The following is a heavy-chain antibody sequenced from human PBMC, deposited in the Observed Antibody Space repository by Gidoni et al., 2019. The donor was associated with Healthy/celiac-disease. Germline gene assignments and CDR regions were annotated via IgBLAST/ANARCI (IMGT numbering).Heavy chain of an antibody. J-gene: IGHJ4*02. D-gene: IGHD2-2*02. CDR3: AKDPRRYCSSNSCYTGNY. V-gene: IGHV3-23*01. Sequence: EVQLLESGGGLVLPGGSLRLSCAASGFTFSRYAMSWVRQAPGKGLEWVSAISGSGGSTYYADSVKGRFNISRDNSKNTLYLQMNSLRAEDTAVYYCAKDPRRYCSSNSCYTGNYWGQGTLVNVSS. CDR1: GFTFSRYA. CDR2: ISGSGGST.